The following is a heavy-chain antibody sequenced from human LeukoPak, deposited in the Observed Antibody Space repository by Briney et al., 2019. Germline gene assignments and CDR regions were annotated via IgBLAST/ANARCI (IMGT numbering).Heavy chain of an antibody. J-gene: IGHJ3*02. D-gene: IGHD3-10*01. CDR1: GGSISSGSYY. CDR3: ARDLPYYYGSGSFEDAFDI. V-gene: IGHV4-61*02. CDR2: IYTSGST. Sequence: TSQTLSLTCTVSGGSISSGSYYWSWIRQPAGKGLEWIGRIYTSGSTNYNPSLKSRVTISVDTSRNQFSLKLSSVTAADTAVYYCARDLPYYYGSGSFEDAFDIWGQGTMVTVSS.